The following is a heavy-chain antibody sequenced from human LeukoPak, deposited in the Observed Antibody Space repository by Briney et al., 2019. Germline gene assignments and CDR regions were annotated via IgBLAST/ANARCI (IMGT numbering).Heavy chain of an antibody. J-gene: IGHJ4*02. D-gene: IGHD1-20*01. CDR3: TRYNWRYEEADAIYFDY. CDR1: RFTFSTYA. CDR2: ISGAGGST. Sequence: GGSLRPSCAASRFTFSTYAMSWVRQAPGKGLEWVSVISGAGGSTYYADSVKGRFTISRDNSKDTLYLQMNSLRAEDTAVYYCTRYNWRYEEADAIYFDYWGQGPLVSVSS. V-gene: IGHV3-23*01.